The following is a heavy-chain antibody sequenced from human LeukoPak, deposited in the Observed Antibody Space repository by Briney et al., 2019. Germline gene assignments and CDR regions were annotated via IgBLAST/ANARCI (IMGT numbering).Heavy chain of an antibody. J-gene: IGHJ4*02. V-gene: IGHV1-2*02. D-gene: IGHD6-13*01. CDR1: GYTFTGYY. CDR3: ARGFSSWYLSPYYFEY. CDR2: INTNSGGT. Sequence: ASVKVSCKASGYTFTGYYMHWVRQAPGQGLEWMGWINTNSGGTNYAQKFQGRVTMTSDTSISTAYMELSRLRSDDTAVYYCARGFSSWYLSPYYFEYWGQGTPVTVSS.